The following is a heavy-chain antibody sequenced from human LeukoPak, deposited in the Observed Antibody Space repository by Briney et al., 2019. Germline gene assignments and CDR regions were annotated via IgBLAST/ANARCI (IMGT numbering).Heavy chain of an antibody. J-gene: IGHJ5*02. CDR2: IHHSGSA. Sequence: SETLSLTCTASGDSISPYYWSWIRQAPGKGLEWIGKIHHSGSASYNPSLQSRVTMSVDTSKNQFSLKLSSVTAADTAVYYCARGITGTKWFDPWGQGTLVTVSS. CDR1: GDSISPYY. CDR3: ARGITGTKWFDP. V-gene: IGHV4-59*01. D-gene: IGHD1-7*01.